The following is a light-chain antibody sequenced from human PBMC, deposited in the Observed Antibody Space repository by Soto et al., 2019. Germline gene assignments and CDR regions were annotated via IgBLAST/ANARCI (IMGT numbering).Light chain of an antibody. CDR1: QSVSSN. J-gene: IGKJ1*01. CDR2: GAS. CDR3: QQYNNWPT. Sequence: EIVVTQSPATLSVSPGERATLSCRASQSVSSNLGWYQQKPGQAPRLLIYGASTRATGIPARFSGGGSGTEFTLTISSLQSEDFAVYYRQQYNNWPTFGQGTKV. V-gene: IGKV3-15*01.